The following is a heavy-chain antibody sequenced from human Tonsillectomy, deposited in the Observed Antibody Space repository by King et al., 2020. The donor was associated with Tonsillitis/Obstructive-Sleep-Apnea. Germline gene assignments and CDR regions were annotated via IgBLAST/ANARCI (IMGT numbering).Heavy chain of an antibody. J-gene: IGHJ4*02. Sequence: VQLVESGGGVVQPGGSLRLSCAASGFTFDDYAMHWVRQAPGKGLEWVSLFIGEGVSTYYADSVKGRFTISKDNSKNSLYLQMNSLRTEDTALYYCAKDSSGYFYLDDWGQGTLVTVSS. CDR3: AKDSSGYFYLDD. V-gene: IGHV3-43*02. D-gene: IGHD3-22*01. CDR2: FIGEGVST. CDR1: GFTFDDYA.